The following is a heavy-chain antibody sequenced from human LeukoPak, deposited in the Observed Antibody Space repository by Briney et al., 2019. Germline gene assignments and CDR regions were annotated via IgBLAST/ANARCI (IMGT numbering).Heavy chain of an antibody. CDR1: GFTFSSYG. Sequence: PGRSLRLSCAASGFTFSSYGMHWVRQAPGKGLEWVAVISYDGSNKYYADSVKGRFTISRDNPKNTLYLQMNSLRAEDTAVYYCAKGWQWLVDWGQGTLVTVSS. D-gene: IGHD6-19*01. V-gene: IGHV3-30*18. CDR3: AKGWQWLVD. CDR2: ISYDGSNK. J-gene: IGHJ4*02.